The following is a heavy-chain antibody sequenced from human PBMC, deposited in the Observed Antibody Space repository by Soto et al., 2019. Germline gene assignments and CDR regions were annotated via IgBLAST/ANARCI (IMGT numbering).Heavy chain of an antibody. CDR2: ISWNSGSI. J-gene: IGHJ4*02. D-gene: IGHD4-17*01. V-gene: IGHV3-9*01. CDR3: AKIPSYYGDFDY. Sequence: EVQLVESGRGLVQPGRSLRLSCAASGFTFDDYAMHWVRQAPGKGLEWVSGISWNSGSIGYADSGKGRFTISRDNAKNSLYLQMNSLRAEDTALYYCAKIPSYYGDFDYWGQGTLVTVSS. CDR1: GFTFDDYA.